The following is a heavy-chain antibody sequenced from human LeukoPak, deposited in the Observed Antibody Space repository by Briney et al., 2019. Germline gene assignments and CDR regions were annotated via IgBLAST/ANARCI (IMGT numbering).Heavy chain of an antibody. J-gene: IGHJ4*01. D-gene: IGHD3-16*01. CDR3: ARERPGGLDY. CDR2: LSFDGAHK. V-gene: IGHV3-30*04. CDR1: GFTFRHYA. Sequence: GGSLRLSCAASGFTFRHYAVHWVRQAPGRGLEWVAVLSFDGAHKYYAESVKGRFTISKDNSNNTLFLQMDSLRLEDTALYYCARERPGGLDYWGHGTLVTVSS.